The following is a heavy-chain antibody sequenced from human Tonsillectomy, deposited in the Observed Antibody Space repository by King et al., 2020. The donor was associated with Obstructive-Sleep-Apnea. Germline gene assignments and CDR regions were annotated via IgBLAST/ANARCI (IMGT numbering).Heavy chain of an antibody. CDR1: GGSISSGGYY. V-gene: IGHV4-31*03. CDR3: ARGRDCSGGSCYSANWFDP. J-gene: IGHJ5*02. D-gene: IGHD2-15*01. CDR2: IYYSGST. Sequence: EGWGEGLVKTSQTLSLTCTVSGGSISSGGYYWSWIRQHPGKGLEWIGYIYYSGSTNYNPSLKSRLTISVDTSKNQFSLKLSSVTAADTAVYYCARGRDCSGGSCYSANWFDPWGPGTLVTVSS.